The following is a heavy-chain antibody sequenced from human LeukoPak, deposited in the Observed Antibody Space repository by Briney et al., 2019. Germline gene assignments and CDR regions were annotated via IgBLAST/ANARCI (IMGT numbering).Heavy chain of an antibody. CDR1: GGSITSGAYA. CDR2: IYRSGST. CDR3: ARGAGYCSSTSCPP. V-gene: IGHV4-30-2*01. Sequence: SETLSLTCAVSGGSITSGAYAWSWIRQPPGKGLEWIGYIYRSGSTSYKPSLKSRLSITIDKSKNQFSLNLRSVTAADTAVYYCARGAGYCSSTSCPPWGQGTLVTVSS. J-gene: IGHJ5*02. D-gene: IGHD2-2*03.